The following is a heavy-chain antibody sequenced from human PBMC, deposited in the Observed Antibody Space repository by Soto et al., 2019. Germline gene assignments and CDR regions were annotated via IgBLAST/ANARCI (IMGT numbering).Heavy chain of an antibody. V-gene: IGHV3-66*01. CDR3: AGSRLRYYAQAY. CDR1: GFTVSSNY. J-gene: IGHJ4*02. Sequence: SLRLSCAASGFTVSSNYMSWVRQAPGKGLEWVSVIYSGGSTYYADSVSGRFTLSRDNSKNTLYLQMNSLRAEDTAVYYCAGSRLRYYAQAYWGQGTLVTVSS. CDR2: IYSGGST. D-gene: IGHD3-9*01.